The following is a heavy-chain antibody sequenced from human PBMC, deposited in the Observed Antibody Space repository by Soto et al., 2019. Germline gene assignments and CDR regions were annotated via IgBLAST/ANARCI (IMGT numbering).Heavy chain of an antibody. Sequence: ASVKVSCKASGYTFTGYYMHWVRQAPGQGLEWMGWINPNSGGTNYAQKFQGRVTMTRDTSISTAYMELSRPRSDDTAVYYCARDGEEYCSSTSCYSWSPAPYGMDVWGQGTTVTVSS. V-gene: IGHV1-2*02. CDR2: INPNSGGT. D-gene: IGHD2-2*01. CDR3: ARDGEEYCSSTSCYSWSPAPYGMDV. CDR1: GYTFTGYY. J-gene: IGHJ6*02.